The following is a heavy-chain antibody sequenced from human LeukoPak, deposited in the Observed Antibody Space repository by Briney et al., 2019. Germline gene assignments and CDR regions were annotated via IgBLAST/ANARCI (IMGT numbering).Heavy chain of an antibody. V-gene: IGHV5-51*01. CDR3: ARASDNHYYYYYYMDV. Sequence: GESLKISCKGSGYSFTSYWIGWVRQMPGKGLEWTGIIYPGDSDTRYSPSFQGQVTISADKSISTAYLQWSSLKASDTAMYYCARASDNHYYYYYYMDVWGKGTTVTVSS. J-gene: IGHJ6*03. CDR2: IYPGDSDT. D-gene: IGHD1-14*01. CDR1: GYSFTSYW.